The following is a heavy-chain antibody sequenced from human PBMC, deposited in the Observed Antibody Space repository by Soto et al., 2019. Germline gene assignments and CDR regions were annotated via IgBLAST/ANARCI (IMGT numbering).Heavy chain of an antibody. CDR2: IYDSGST. CDR3: ARLGGYCSSTSCYGYYGMDV. Sequence: SETLSLTCTVSGGSIGSSDYYWGWIRQPPGKGLEWIGNIYDSGSTSYNPSLKSRVTISVDTSKNQFSLKVTSVTAADTAMYYCARLGGYCSSTSCYGYYGMDVWGQGTTVTVS. J-gene: IGHJ6*02. D-gene: IGHD2-2*01. CDR1: GGSIGSSDYY. V-gene: IGHV4-39*01.